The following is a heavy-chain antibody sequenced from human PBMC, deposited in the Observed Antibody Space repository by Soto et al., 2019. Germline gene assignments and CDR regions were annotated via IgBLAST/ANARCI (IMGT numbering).Heavy chain of an antibody. V-gene: IGHV2-5*02. CDR1: GFSLNTRDVG. Sequence: QITLHESGPSLVKPTQTLTLTCTFSGFSLNTRDVGVGWIRQPPGKALEWLGVVYWDDDKTYSPSLKSRLTIAKDAPKSQGVLRRTKMDPMDTATYYFADCSGRVASFWGEGTLVTVSS. D-gene: IGHD2-15*01. CDR3: ADCSGRVASF. J-gene: IGHJ4*02. CDR2: VYWDDDK.